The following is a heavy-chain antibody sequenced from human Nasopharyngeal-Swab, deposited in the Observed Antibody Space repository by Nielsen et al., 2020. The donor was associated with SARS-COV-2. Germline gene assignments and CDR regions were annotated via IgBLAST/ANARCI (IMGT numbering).Heavy chain of an antibody. V-gene: IGHV3-23*01. CDR1: GLPFNNYA. CDR3: AKSRGDTTMAHYYYYLDV. CDR2: ISSSGTDT. D-gene: IGHD5-24*01. Sequence: GESLKISCAVSGLPFNNYAVTWVRQAPGKGLEWVSIISSSGTDTYYADYVKGRFTISRDNSKNTLYLQMNSLRAEDSAIYYCAKSRGDTTMAHYYYYLDVWGKGTTVPSP. J-gene: IGHJ6*03.